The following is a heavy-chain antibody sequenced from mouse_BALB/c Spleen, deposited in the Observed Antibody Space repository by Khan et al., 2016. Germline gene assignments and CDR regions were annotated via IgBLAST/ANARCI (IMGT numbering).Heavy chain of an antibody. Sequence: QIQLVQSGPELKKPGETVKISCKASGYTFTNYGMNWVKQAPGKGLKWMGWKNTNTGEPTYAEEFKGRFAFSLETSASTAYLQINNLKNEDTATYFCARLRLDYWGQGTTLTVSS. J-gene: IGHJ2*01. CDR2: KNTNTGEP. V-gene: IGHV9-3*02. CDR1: GYTFTNYG. D-gene: IGHD1-2*01. CDR3: ARLRLDY.